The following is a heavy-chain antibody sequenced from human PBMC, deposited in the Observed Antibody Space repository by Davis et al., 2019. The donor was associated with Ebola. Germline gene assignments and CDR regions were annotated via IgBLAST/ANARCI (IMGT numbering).Heavy chain of an antibody. J-gene: IGHJ3*02. V-gene: IGHV3-23*01. CDR2: GTSADT. CDR1: GFIFSTYV. CDR3: VKDTSTIWFDI. Sequence: PGGSLRLSCSASGFIFSTYVMSWVRLAPGKGLEWVSTYGTSADTYYADSVKGRFTISRDNSKNTLYLQMNGLRVEDTAIYYCVKDTSTIWFDIWGQGTMVTVSS. D-gene: IGHD1-26*01.